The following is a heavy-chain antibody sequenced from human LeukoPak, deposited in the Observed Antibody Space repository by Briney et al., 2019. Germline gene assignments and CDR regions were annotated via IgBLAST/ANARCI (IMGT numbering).Heavy chain of an antibody. CDR1: GGTFSSYA. D-gene: IGHD4-17*01. J-gene: IGHJ4*02. V-gene: IGHV1-18*01. CDR2: ISAYNGNT. CDR3: ARIKTYGDYKFDY. Sequence: ASVKVSCKASGGTFSSYAISWVRQAPGQGLEWMGWISAYNGNTDYAQKLQGRVTMTTDTSTSTAYMELRSLRSDDTAVYYCARIKTYGDYKFDYWGQGTLVTVSS.